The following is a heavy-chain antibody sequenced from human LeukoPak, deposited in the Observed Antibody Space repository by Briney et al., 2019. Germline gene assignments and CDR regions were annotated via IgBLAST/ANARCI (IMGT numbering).Heavy chain of an antibody. Sequence: GGSLRLSCAASGFTFSSYAMSWVRQAPGKGLEWVSAISGSGGSTWYADSVKGRFTISRDNSKNTLYLQMNGLRAEDTAVYYCAKTEAGHYYDSSGYTNDYWGQGTLVTVSS. D-gene: IGHD3-22*01. CDR1: GFTFSSYA. CDR2: ISGSGGST. J-gene: IGHJ4*02. V-gene: IGHV3-23*01. CDR3: AKTEAGHYYDSSGYTNDY.